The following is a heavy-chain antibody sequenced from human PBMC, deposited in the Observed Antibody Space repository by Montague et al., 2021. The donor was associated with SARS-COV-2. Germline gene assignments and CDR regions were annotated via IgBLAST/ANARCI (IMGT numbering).Heavy chain of an antibody. D-gene: IGHD3-10*01. Sequence: SETLSLTCSVSSGSIISSGYYWGWIRQPPGKELEWIGNIYYSGATYYNPSLQSRGTISVDTSKNHLSLGLSSVTAADTAVYFCARGMIRGVTTPFDYWGQGGQVTVSS. CDR3: ARGMIRGVTTPFDY. CDR2: IYYSGAT. V-gene: IGHV4-39*02. CDR1: SGSIISSGYY. J-gene: IGHJ4*02.